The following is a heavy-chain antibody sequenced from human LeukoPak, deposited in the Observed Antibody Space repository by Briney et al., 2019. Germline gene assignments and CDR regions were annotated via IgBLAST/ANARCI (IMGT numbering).Heavy chain of an antibody. CDR3: AKRELELRSRLYYYYYMDV. Sequence: PGGSLRLSCAASGFTFSSYAMSWVRQAPGKGLEWVSAISGSGGSTYYADSVKGRFTISRDNSKNTLYLQMNSLRAEDTAVYYCAKRELELRSRLYYYYYMDVWGKGTTVTVSS. V-gene: IGHV3-23*01. J-gene: IGHJ6*03. CDR1: GFTFSSYA. CDR2: ISGSGGST. D-gene: IGHD1-7*01.